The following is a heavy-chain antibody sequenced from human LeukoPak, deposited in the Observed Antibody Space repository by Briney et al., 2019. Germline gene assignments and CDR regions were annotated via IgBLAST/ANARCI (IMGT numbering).Heavy chain of an antibody. J-gene: IGHJ3*02. D-gene: IGHD6-13*01. V-gene: IGHV3-73*01. CDR2: IRSKANSYAT. Sequence: GGSLRLSCAASGFTFSGSAMHWVRQASGKGLEWVGRIRSKANSYATAYAASVKGRFTISRDDSKNTAFLQMNSLKTEDTAVYYCTSGSSWYYAFDIWGQGTMVTVSS. CDR3: TSGSSWYYAFDI. CDR1: GFTFSGSA.